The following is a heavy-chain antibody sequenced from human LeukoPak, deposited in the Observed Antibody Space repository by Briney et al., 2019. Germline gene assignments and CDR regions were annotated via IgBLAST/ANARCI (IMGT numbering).Heavy chain of an antibody. D-gene: IGHD3-10*01. Sequence: GGSLRLSCAASGFTFSSYGMHWVRQAPGKGLEWVAVISYDGSKKYYAESVKGRFTISRDNSKNTLYLQMNSLRAEDTAVYYCARDRDYYYGSGNYYHYYYGMDVWGQGTTVTVSS. CDR2: ISYDGSKK. J-gene: IGHJ6*02. CDR3: ARDRDYYYGSGNYYHYYYGMDV. V-gene: IGHV3-30*03. CDR1: GFTFSSYG.